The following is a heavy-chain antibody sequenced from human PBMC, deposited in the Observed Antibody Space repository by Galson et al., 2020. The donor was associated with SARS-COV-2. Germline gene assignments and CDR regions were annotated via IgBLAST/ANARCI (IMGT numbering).Heavy chain of an antibody. CDR1: GGSVSGYY. Sequence: SETLSLTCTVSGGSVSGYYWSWIRQPPGKGLEWIGFIHYNGRTNYTPSLKSRVAISVDTSKNQFSLRLSSVTAADTAVYYCARYDCSGGGCSHFDYYGQGTLVTVSS. V-gene: IGHV4-59*02. D-gene: IGHD2-15*01. CDR3: ARYDCSGGGCSHFDY. CDR2: IHYNGRT. J-gene: IGHJ4*02.